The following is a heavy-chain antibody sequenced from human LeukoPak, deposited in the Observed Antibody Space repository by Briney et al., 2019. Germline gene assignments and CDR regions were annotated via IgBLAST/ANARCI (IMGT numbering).Heavy chain of an antibody. CDR2: IYPGDSDT. D-gene: IGHD2-2*01. Sequence: GESLKISFKGSGYSFTSYWIGWVRQMPGKGLEWMGIIYPGDSDTSYSPSFQGQVTISADKSISTAYLQWSSLKASDTAMYYCARQYCSSTSCYLCFDYWGQGTLVTVSS. CDR1: GYSFTSYW. V-gene: IGHV5-51*01. CDR3: ARQYCSSTSCYLCFDY. J-gene: IGHJ4*02.